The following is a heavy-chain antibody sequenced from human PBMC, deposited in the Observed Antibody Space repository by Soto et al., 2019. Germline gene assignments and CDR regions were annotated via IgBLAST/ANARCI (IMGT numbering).Heavy chain of an antibody. CDR1: GYTFTSYD. J-gene: IGHJ6*02. CDR2: MNPNSGNT. CDR3: ARRGYSSSWYYYYYYGMDV. V-gene: IGHV1-8*01. D-gene: IGHD6-13*01. Sequence: QVQLVQSGAEVKKPGASVKVSCKASGYTFTSYDINWVRQATGQGLEWMGWMNPNSGNTGYAQKFQGRVTMTRNTTISTSYMELGILRPEDTAVYYCARRGYSSSWYYYYYYGMDVWGQGTTVTVSS.